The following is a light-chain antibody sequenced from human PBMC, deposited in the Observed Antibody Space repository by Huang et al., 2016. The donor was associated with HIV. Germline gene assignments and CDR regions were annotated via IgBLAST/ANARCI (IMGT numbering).Light chain of an antibody. V-gene: IGKV3-15*01. CDR1: QSISSK. J-gene: IGKJ3*01. Sequence: ERVMTQSPVTLSVSPGERATFSCRASQSISSKLAWYQQKPGQAPRLLSYGSSTRATGIPARFSGSGSGTEFTLTISSRQSEDFAVYYCQQYNNWPFTFGPGTRVDIK. CDR2: GSS. CDR3: QQYNNWPFT.